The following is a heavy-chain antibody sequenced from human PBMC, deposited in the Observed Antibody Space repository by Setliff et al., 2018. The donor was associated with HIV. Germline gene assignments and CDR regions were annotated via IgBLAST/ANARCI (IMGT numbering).Heavy chain of an antibody. CDR1: GGSISTSTYY. Sequence: SETLSLTCTVSGGSISTSTYYWGWIRQPPGKGLEWIGSIYYSGSTYYNSSLQSRVTISVDTSKNQFSLKVNSVTAADTAVYYCAGHPPNLDWLDPWGQGTLVTVSS. CDR2: IYYSGST. CDR3: AGHPPNLDWLDP. V-gene: IGHV4-39*01. J-gene: IGHJ5*02.